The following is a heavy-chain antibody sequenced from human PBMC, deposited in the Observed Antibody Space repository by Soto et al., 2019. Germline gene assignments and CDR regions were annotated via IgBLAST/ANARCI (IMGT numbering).Heavy chain of an antibody. J-gene: IGHJ4*02. V-gene: IGHV1-46*01. D-gene: IGHD3-3*01. CDR2: INPSTGDT. Sequence: ASVKVSCKASGCNLITHYMHWVRQAPGQGPEWMGVINPSTGDTSYAQKFQGRVTMARDTYTSTVYMELSNLRYDDTAVYFCARDFGEVSTTWVGYLEFWGQGTSVTVSS. CDR3: ARDFGEVSTTWVGYLEF. CDR1: GCNLITHY.